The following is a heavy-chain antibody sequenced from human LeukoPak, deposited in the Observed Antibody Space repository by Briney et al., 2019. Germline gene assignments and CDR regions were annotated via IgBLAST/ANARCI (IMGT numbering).Heavy chain of an antibody. J-gene: IGHJ4*02. CDR2: INHSGST. CDR1: GFTFSSYA. V-gene: IGHV4-34*01. D-gene: IGHD2-2*01. CDR3: ARVPPLYCSSTSCSSGVDY. Sequence: GSLRLSCAASGFTFSSYAMNWVRQPPGKGLEWIGEINHSGSTNYNPSLKSRVTISVDTSKNQFSLKLSSVTAADTAVYYCARVPPLYCSSTSCSSGVDYWGQGTLVTVSS.